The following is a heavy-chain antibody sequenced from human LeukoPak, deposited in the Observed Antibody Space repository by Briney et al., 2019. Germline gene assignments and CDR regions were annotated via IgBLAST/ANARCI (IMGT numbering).Heavy chain of an antibody. CDR3: ANPSLAMVRGVPINWFDP. Sequence: GGSLRLSCAASGFTFSSYAMSWVRQAPGKGLEWVSAISGSGGSTYYADSVKGRFTISRDNSKNTLYLQMNSLRAEDTAVYYCANPSLAMVRGVPINWFDPWGQGTLVTVSS. V-gene: IGHV3-23*01. CDR2: ISGSGGST. J-gene: IGHJ5*02. CDR1: GFTFSSYA. D-gene: IGHD3-10*01.